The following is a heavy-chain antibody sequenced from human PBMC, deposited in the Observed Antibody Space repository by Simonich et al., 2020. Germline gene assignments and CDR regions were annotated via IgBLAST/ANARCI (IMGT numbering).Heavy chain of an antibody. J-gene: IGHJ3*02. CDR2: ISSSSSTI. V-gene: IGHV3-48*01. D-gene: IGHD5-12*01. Sequence: EVQLVESGGGLVQPGGALRLSCAASGFTFSSYSMKWVRQAPGKGLEWVTYISSSSSTIYYADSVKSRFTISRDNAKNSLYLQMNSLRAEDTAVYYCARDSSYYAFDIWGQGTMVTVSS. CDR3: ARDSSYYAFDI. CDR1: GFTFSSYS.